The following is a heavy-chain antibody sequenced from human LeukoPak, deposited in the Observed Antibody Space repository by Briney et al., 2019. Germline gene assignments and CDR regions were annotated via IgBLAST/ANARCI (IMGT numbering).Heavy chain of an antibody. CDR2: ITPIFGTA. D-gene: IGHD4-23*01. CDR3: ARDYGGNSGWFDP. V-gene: IGHV1-69*13. J-gene: IGHJ5*02. Sequence: SVKVSCKASGGTFRRFTISWVRQAPGQGFEWMGGITPIFGTANFAQKFQGRVSITADESTSTAFMELSSLRSEDTAVYYCARDYGGNSGWFDPWGQGTLVTVSS. CDR1: GGTFRRFT.